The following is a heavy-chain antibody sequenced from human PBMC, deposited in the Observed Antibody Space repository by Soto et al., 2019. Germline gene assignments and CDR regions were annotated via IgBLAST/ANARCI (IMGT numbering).Heavy chain of an antibody. CDR3: AKDTGIAVAGTGDYFDY. CDR1: GFTFDDYA. V-gene: IGHV3-9*01. CDR2: INWNSGSI. D-gene: IGHD6-19*01. Sequence: GGSLRLSCAASGFTFDDYAMHWVRQAPGKGLEWVSGINWNSGSIGYADSVKGRFTISRDNAKNSLYLQMNSLRAEDTALYYCAKDTGIAVAGTGDYFDYWGQGTLVTVSS. J-gene: IGHJ4*02.